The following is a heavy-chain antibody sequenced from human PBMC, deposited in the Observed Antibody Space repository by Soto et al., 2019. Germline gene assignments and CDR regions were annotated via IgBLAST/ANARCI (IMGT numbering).Heavy chain of an antibody. D-gene: IGHD5-18*01. CDR2: IIPIFGTA. CDR1: GGTFSSYA. Sequence: QVQLVQSGAEVKKPGSSVKVSCKASGGTFSSYAISWVRQAPGQGLEWMGGIIPIFGTANYAQTFQGRVTTTEDKSTSTTYMELSSTSSDAAAVYYSASRTGGLNNLDTAMTLSGAVDIWGQGTMVTVSS. J-gene: IGHJ3*02. CDR3: ASRTGGLNNLDTAMTLSGAVDI. V-gene: IGHV1-69*06.